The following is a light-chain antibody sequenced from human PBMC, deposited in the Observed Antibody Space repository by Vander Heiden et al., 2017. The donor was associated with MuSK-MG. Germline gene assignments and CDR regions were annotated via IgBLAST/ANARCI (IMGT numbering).Light chain of an antibody. V-gene: IGLV1-47*01. CDR1: SSNVGSNY. J-gene: IGLJ3*02. CDR3: AAWDDSLSGWV. CDR2: RNN. Sequence: QSVLTQPRSASRTPGQRVTSSCAVSSSNVGSNYVYWYQQLPGTAPNLLIYRNNQRRSGVPDRFSGSKSGTSASLAISGLRAEDEADYYCAAWDDSLSGWVFGGGTKLTVL.